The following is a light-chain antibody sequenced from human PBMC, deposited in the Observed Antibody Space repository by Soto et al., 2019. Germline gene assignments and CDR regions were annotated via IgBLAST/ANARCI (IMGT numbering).Light chain of an antibody. CDR3: LQYGSSPRT. V-gene: IGKV3-20*01. CDR2: GAS. CDR1: QSVSNNY. Sequence: EIVLTQSPGTLSLSPGERATLSCRASQSVSNNYLTWYQQKPGQAPRLLIYGASSRATGIPDRFSGYGSGTDFTLTISRLEPEDFVVYYCLQYGSSPRTFGQGTKVEIK. J-gene: IGKJ1*01.